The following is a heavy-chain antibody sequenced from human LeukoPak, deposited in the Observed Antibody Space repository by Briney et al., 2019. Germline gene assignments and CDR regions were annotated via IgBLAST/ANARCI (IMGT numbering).Heavy chain of an antibody. V-gene: IGHV3-23*01. J-gene: IGHJ3*02. CDR2: ISGSGGST. CDR3: AKDWNDVGSDAFHI. Sequence: PGGSLRLSCAASGFTFSSYAMSWVRQAPGKGLEWVSAISGSGGSTYDADSVKGRFTISRDNSKNTLYLQMNSLRAEDTAIYFCAKDWNDVGSDAFHIWGPGTMVTVSS. CDR1: GFTFSSYA. D-gene: IGHD1-1*01.